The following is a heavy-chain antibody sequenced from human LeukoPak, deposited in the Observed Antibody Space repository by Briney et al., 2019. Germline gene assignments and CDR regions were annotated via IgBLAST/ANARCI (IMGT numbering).Heavy chain of an antibody. V-gene: IGHV1-69*13. Sequence: SVKVSCKASEGTFSSYAISWVRQAPGQGLEWMGGIIPIFGTANYAQKFQGRVTITADESTSTAYMELSSLRSEDTAVYYCARGIYYYGSGSYPGMDVWGKGTTVTVSS. J-gene: IGHJ6*04. CDR3: ARGIYYYGSGSYPGMDV. CDR1: EGTFSSYA. D-gene: IGHD3-10*01. CDR2: IIPIFGTA.